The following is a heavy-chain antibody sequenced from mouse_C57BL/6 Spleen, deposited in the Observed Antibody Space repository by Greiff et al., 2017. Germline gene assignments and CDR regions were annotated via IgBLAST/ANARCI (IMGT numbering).Heavy chain of an antibody. CDR2: ISYDGSN. Sequence: VQLQQSGPGLVKPSQSLSLTCSVTGYSITSGYYWNWIRQFPGNKLEWMGYISYDGSNNYNPSLKNRISITRDTSKNQFFLKLNSVTTEDTATYYCARGVYYGSSYLDYWGQGTTLTVSS. D-gene: IGHD1-1*01. CDR1: GYSITSGYY. V-gene: IGHV3-6*01. CDR3: ARGVYYGSSYLDY. J-gene: IGHJ2*01.